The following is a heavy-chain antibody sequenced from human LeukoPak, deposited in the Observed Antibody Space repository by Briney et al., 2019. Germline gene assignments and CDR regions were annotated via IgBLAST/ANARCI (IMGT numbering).Heavy chain of an antibody. CDR1: GYTFTGYY. CDR2: INPNSGGT. CDR3: ASLAFDYYDSSGYEL. J-gene: IGHJ4*02. D-gene: IGHD3-22*01. Sequence: ASVKVSCKASGYTFTGYYMHWVRQAPGQGREWMGRINPNSGGTNYAQKFQGRVTMTRDTSISTPYMELSRLRSDDTAVYYCASLAFDYYDSSGYELWGQGTLVTVSS. V-gene: IGHV1-2*06.